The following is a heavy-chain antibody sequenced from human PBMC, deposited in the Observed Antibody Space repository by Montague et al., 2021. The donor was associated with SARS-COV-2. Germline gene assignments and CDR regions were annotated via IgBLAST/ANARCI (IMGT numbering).Heavy chain of an antibody. V-gene: IGHV4-39*01. CDR1: GNSLSNSKYF. J-gene: IGHJ4*02. D-gene: IGHD6-19*01. Sequence: SETLSLTCSVSGNSLSNSKYFWGWIRPPPRKGLDWIGCYYFGGKYIHTSYIEGRVTISVDTFKNQFTLQLSSVTASDTDVYYCARHSGGSEVAGLDYWGQGTLVTVSS. CDR3: ARHSGGSEVAGLDY. CDR2: YYFGGKY.